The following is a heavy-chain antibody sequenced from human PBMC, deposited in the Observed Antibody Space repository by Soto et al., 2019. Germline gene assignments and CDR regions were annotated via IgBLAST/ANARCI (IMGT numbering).Heavy chain of an antibody. Sequence: SQTLSLTCAISGDSISSDITSWNWIRQSPSRGLEWLGRTYYRSKWFHDYAASVKSRITINPDTSKNQFSLELNSMTPEDTAVYYCARGNALDVWGQGTVVTVSS. V-gene: IGHV6-1*01. D-gene: IGHD3-10*01. CDR1: GDSISSDITS. J-gene: IGHJ3*01. CDR3: ARGNALDV. CDR2: TYYRSKWFH.